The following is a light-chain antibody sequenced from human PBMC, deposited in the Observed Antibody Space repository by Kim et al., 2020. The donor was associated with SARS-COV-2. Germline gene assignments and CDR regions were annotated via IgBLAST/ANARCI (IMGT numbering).Light chain of an antibody. CDR1: QGISND. CDR2: AAS. J-gene: IGKJ1*01. Sequence: ASGGDRLTITCRASQGISNDLAWYQQKPGKVPKLLIFAASALQSGVPSRFSGSGSGTDFTLTISSLQPEDVATYYCQKYNGAPWTFGQGTKVEIK. V-gene: IGKV1-27*01. CDR3: QKYNGAPWT.